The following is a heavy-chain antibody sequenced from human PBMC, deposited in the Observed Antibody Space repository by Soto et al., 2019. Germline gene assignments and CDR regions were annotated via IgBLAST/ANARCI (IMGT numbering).Heavy chain of an antibody. CDR1: GGTFSSYA. CDR3: ALGRGWLQSWFDY. Sequence: SVKVSCKASGGTFSSYAISWVRQASGQGLEWIGGIIPIFGTANYAQKFQGRVTITADKSTSTAYMELSSLRSEDTAVYYCALGRGWLQSWFDYWGQGTLVTVSS. CDR2: IIPIFGTA. D-gene: IGHD5-12*01. V-gene: IGHV1-69*06. J-gene: IGHJ4*02.